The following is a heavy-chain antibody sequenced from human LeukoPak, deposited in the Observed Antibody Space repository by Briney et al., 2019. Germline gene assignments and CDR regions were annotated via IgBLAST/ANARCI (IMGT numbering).Heavy chain of an antibody. CDR3: AKGGGYEAQYYYYYLDV. Sequence: GGSLRLSCTPSGFTFSSYGMHWVRQAPGKGLEWVAFIRYDGSNKYYADSVKGRFTISRDNSKNTLYLQMKSLRAEDTAVYYCAKGGGYEAQYYYYYLDVWGKGTTVTISS. CDR2: IRYDGSNK. D-gene: IGHD5-12*01. CDR1: GFTFSSYG. V-gene: IGHV3-30*02. J-gene: IGHJ6*03.